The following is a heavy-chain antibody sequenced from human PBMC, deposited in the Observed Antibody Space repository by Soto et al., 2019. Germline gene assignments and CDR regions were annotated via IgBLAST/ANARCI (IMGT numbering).Heavy chain of an antibody. J-gene: IGHJ4*02. D-gene: IGHD3-9*01. Sequence: GGSLRLSCAASGFTFSSYAMSWVRQAPGKGLEWVSAISGSGGSTYYADSVKGRFTISRDNSKNTLYLQMNSLRAEDTAVYYCAKDLGSLRGVLTGYYRRGKFDYWGQGTLVTVSS. V-gene: IGHV3-23*01. CDR2: ISGSGGST. CDR3: AKDLGSLRGVLTGYYRRGKFDY. CDR1: GFTFSSYA.